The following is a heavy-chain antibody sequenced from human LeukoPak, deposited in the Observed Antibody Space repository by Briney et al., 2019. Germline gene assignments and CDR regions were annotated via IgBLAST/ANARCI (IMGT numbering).Heavy chain of an antibody. V-gene: IGHV3-21*01. CDR1: GFTVSSNY. CDR2: ISSSSSYI. D-gene: IGHD1-26*01. Sequence: GGSLRLSCAASGFTVSSNYMSWVRQAPGKGLEWVSSISSSSSYIYYADSVKGRFTISRDNAKNSLSLQMNSLGAEDTAVYYCAKKWELGGYFDYWGQGTLVTVSS. J-gene: IGHJ4*02. CDR3: AKKWELGGYFDY.